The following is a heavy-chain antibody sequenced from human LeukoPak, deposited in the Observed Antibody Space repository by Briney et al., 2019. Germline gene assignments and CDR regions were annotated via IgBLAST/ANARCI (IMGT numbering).Heavy chain of an antibody. CDR3: ARNSPRDVAGRQFLPGVLSLLSQCDNCFDP. J-gene: IGHJ5*02. V-gene: IGHV1-18*04. CDR2: INTYNGNT. D-gene: IGHD7-27*01. Sequence: WASVTVSCKASGYTFTNYGISWVRQAPGQGLEWMGWINTYNGNTNYAQKFQGRVTMTTDTSTSTAYMELRSLRSDDTAVYYCARNSPRDVAGRQFLPGVLSLLSQCDNCFDPWGQGTLVSVSS. CDR1: GYTFTNYG.